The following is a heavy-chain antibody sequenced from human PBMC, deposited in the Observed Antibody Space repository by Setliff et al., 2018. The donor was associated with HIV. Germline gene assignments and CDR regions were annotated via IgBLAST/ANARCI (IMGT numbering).Heavy chain of an antibody. V-gene: IGHV1-58*02. CDR3: ALETIIGLYYYYGMDV. CDR1: GFTFTSSD. D-gene: IGHD3-10*02. J-gene: IGHJ6*02. Sequence: SVKVSCKASGFTFTSSDMQWVRQARGQRLEWIGWIVVGSGNTNYAQKFQERVTITRDMSTSTAYMELSSLRSEDTAVYYCALETIIGLYYYYGMDVWGQGATGSV. CDR2: IVVGSGNT.